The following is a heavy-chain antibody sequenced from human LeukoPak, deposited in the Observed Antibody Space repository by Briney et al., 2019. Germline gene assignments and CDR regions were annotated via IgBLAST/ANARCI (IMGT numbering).Heavy chain of an antibody. V-gene: IGHV1-18*01. J-gene: IGHJ6*02. Sequence: ASVKVSCKASGYTFTSYGISWVRQAPGQGLEWVGWISAYNGNTNYAQKLQGRVTMTTDTSTSTAYMELRSLRSDDTAVYYCARDLGRRSLDFIAVAGFDYYYYGMDVWGQGTTVTVSS. D-gene: IGHD6-19*01. CDR3: ARDLGRRSLDFIAVAGFDYYYYGMDV. CDR2: ISAYNGNT. CDR1: GYTFTSYG.